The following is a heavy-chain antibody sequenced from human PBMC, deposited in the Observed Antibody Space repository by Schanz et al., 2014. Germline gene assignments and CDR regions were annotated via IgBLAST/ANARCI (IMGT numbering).Heavy chain of an antibody. CDR3: ARERDALDI. CDR1: GGSISSGGYY. J-gene: IGHJ3*02. CDR2: IYYRGST. V-gene: IGHV4-31*03. Sequence: QVQLQESGPGLVKPSQTLSLTCTVSGGSISSGGYYWTWIRQHPGKGLEWIGYIYYRGSTYYNPSLKSRVTISTDMSRNQFSLRLKSVTAADTALYYCARERDALDIWGQGTMVIVSS.